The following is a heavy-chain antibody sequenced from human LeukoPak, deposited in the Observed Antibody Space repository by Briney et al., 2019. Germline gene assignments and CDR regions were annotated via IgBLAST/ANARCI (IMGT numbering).Heavy chain of an antibody. Sequence: PSETLSLTCAVYGGSFSGYYWSWIRQPPGKGLEWIGEINHSGSTNYNPSLKSRVTISVDTSKNQFSLKLSSVTAADTAVYYCAREMGYGDYVGWFGPWGQGTLVTVSS. D-gene: IGHD4-17*01. CDR2: INHSGST. J-gene: IGHJ5*02. CDR1: GGSFSGYY. CDR3: AREMGYGDYVGWFGP. V-gene: IGHV4-34*01.